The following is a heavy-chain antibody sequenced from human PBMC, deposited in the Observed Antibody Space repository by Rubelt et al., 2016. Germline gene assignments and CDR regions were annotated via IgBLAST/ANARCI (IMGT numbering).Heavy chain of an antibody. CDR1: GFSLRTSGVG. J-gene: IGHJ4*02. V-gene: IGHV2-5*02. D-gene: IGHD4-17*01. CDR2: LYWDDDQ. Sequence: QITLKASGPTLVKPTQTLTLTCTFSGFSLRTSGVGVGWIRQPPGKALEWLALLYWDDDQLFSQSLKSRLTITKDTSKHQVVLTRTNMHPMDTATYYCAHRPDDAGDFFDYWGQGALVTVSA. CDR3: AHRPDDAGDFFDY.